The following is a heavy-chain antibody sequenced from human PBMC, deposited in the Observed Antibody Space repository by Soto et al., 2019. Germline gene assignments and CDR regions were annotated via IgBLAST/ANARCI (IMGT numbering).Heavy chain of an antibody. CDR2: ISNGGDT. Sequence: EVQLVESGGGLVQPGGSLRLSCAASGFIVSSTYMSWVRQAPGKGLEWVSVISNGGDTHYADSVKGRFSLSRDISTNTLHLQMGSLSADDTAFYYCAREPRYWRGGSCAITADAYDIWGQGTMVTVSS. CDR3: AREPRYWRGGSCAITADAYDI. J-gene: IGHJ3*02. CDR1: GFIVSSTY. V-gene: IGHV3-66*01. D-gene: IGHD2-15*01.